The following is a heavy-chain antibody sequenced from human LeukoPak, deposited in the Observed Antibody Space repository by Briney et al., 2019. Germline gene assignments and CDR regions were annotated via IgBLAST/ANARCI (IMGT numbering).Heavy chain of an antibody. V-gene: IGHV1-2*02. CDR2: INPNTGVT. CDR3: ASPVGGELWQGFDY. CDR1: GYTFTAYY. Sequence: ASVKVSCKASGYTFTAYYMHWVRQAPGQGLEWMGWINPNTGVTDYAQKFQGRVTMTRDTSISTAHMDLRRLRSDDTAVYYCASPVGGELWQGFDYWGQGTLVTVSS. D-gene: IGHD1-26*01. J-gene: IGHJ4*02.